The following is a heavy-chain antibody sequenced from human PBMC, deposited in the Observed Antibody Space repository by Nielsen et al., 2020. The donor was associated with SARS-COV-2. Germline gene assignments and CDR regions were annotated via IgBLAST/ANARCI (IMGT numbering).Heavy chain of an antibody. Sequence: GESLKISCAASGFTFSSYGMHWVRQAPGKGLEWVAVIWYDGSNKYYADSVKGRFTISRDNSKNTLYLQMNSLRAEDTAVYYCARAGGGYSYGEDVDVWGQGTTVTVSS. V-gene: IGHV3-33*01. CDR3: ARAGGGYSYGEDVDV. J-gene: IGHJ6*02. CDR2: IWYDGSNK. D-gene: IGHD5-18*01. CDR1: GFTFSSYG.